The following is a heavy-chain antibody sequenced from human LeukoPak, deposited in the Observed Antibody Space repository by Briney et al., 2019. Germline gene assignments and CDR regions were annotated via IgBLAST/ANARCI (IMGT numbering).Heavy chain of an antibody. CDR1: GFTFSTYA. D-gene: IGHD3-3*01. V-gene: IGHV3-23*01. Sequence: HPGGSLRLSCAASGFTFSTYALSWVRQAPGKGLEWVSAISPGGDRTYYADSVKGRFAISRDNSKNTLYLQMHSLRAEDTAVYYCAKDPRFGPNKLRSLTGAFDIWGQGTMVTVSS. J-gene: IGHJ3*02. CDR3: AKDPRFGPNKLRSLTGAFDI. CDR2: ISPGGDRT.